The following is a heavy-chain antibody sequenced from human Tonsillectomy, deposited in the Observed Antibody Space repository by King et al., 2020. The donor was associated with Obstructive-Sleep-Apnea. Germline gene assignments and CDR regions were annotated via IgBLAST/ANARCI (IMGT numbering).Heavy chain of an antibody. D-gene: IGHD6-6*01. V-gene: IGHV3-30*02. CDR2: IRYDGNNK. J-gene: IGHJ4*02. CDR3: AKEGQDGISARPRGYFDY. CDR1: GFTFSNYG. Sequence: VQLVESGGGVVQPGRSLRLSCAASGFTFSNYGMHWVRQTPGKGLEWVAFIRYDGNNKYYSDSVNGRFTISRDNSRNTLFLQMNSLRAEDTAVFYCAKEGQDGISARPRGYFDYWGQGTLVTVSS.